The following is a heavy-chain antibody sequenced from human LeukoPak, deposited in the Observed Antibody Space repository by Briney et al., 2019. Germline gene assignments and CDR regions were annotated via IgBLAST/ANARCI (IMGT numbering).Heavy chain of an antibody. CDR2: IYYSGST. J-gene: IGHJ4*02. D-gene: IGHD6-6*01. Sequence: SETLSLTCTVSAGSISGYYWSWIRQPPGKGLEWIGYIYYSGSTNYNPSLKSRVTLSVDTSKNQFSLKLSSVTAADTAVYYCARSYSSSLIDYWGQGTLVTVSS. CDR3: ARSYSSSLIDY. CDR1: AGSISGYY. V-gene: IGHV4-59*01.